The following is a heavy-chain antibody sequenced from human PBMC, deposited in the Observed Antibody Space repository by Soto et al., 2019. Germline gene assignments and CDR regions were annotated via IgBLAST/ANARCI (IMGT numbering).Heavy chain of an antibody. D-gene: IGHD4-4*01. V-gene: IGHV3-9*01. CDR3: ASVPYDYCSYYCMDD. CDR2: IKGNSTGI. J-gene: IGHJ4*01. CDR1: GCTFGDYE. Sequence: PRRLTFAAPGCTFGDYEMPWARQAPGKGLGWVSGIKGNSTGIGYADSVRGRFTISRGNANNYLSLYMNSLSAEAAAKYYCASVPYDYCSYYCMDDWGQGTLVTVSS.